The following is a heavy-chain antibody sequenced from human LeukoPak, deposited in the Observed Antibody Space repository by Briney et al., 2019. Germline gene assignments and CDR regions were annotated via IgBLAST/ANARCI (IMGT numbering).Heavy chain of an antibody. D-gene: IGHD3-10*01. CDR1: GDSITNTNYY. CDR3: ARHGGDASASSKFGY. V-gene: IGHV4-39*01. J-gene: IGHJ4*02. CDR2: VYYSGSA. Sequence: SETLSLTCTVSGDSITNTNYYWGWIRRPPGKGLEWIGSVYYSGSALHNPSLQSRVTLSVDTSKNQFSLKLISVTAADTAVYHCARHGGDASASSKFGYWGQGTPLIVSS.